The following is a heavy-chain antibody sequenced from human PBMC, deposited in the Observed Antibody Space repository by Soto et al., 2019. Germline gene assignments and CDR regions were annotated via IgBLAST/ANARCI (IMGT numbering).Heavy chain of an antibody. CDR3: ARATLYGDSFFDY. J-gene: IGHJ4*02. Sequence: GGSLRLSCAASGFTFSSYGMHWVRQAPGKGLEWVAVIWYDGSNKYYADSVKGRFTISRDNSKNTLYLQMNSLRAEDTAVYYCARATLYGDSFFDYWGQGTLVTVSS. CDR1: GFTFSSYG. CDR2: IWYDGSNK. D-gene: IGHD4-17*01. V-gene: IGHV3-33*01.